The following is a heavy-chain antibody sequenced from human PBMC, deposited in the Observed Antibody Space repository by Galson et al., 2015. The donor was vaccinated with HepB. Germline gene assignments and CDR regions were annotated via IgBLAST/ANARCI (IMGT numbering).Heavy chain of an antibody. J-gene: IGHJ6*02. D-gene: IGHD6-13*01. CDR1: GFTFSSYA. Sequence: SLRLSCAASGFTFSSYAMNWVRQAPGKGLEWVSQITNNGGTENHADSVKGRFTVSRDNSKNTLYLQMNSLRAEDTAVYYCAKDHSSSWYEASNGGYYYYGMDVWGQGTTVTVSS. CDR3: AKDHSSSWYEASNGGYYYYGMDV. V-gene: IGHV3-23*01. CDR2: ITNNGGTE.